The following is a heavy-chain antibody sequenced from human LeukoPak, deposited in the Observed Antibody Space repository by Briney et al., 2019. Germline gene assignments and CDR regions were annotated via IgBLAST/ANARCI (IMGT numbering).Heavy chain of an antibody. CDR3: GCADYYDSSGY. V-gene: IGHV4-61*08. CDR2: IYYSGST. Sequence: PSETLSLTCTVSGGSISSGGYYWSWIRQPPGKGLEWIGYIYYSGSTNYNPSLKSRVTISVDTSKNQFSLKLSSVTAADTAVYYCGCADYYDSSGYWGQGTLVTVSS. D-gene: IGHD3-22*01. CDR1: GGSISSGGYY. J-gene: IGHJ4*02.